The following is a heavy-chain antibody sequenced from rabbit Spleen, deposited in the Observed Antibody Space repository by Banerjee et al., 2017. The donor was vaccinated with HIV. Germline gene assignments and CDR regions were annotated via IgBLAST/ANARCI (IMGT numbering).Heavy chain of an antibody. CDR2: INAITGKA. V-gene: IGHV1S45*01. Sequence: QEQLVESGGGLVQPGASLKLSCTASGFSFSNKAVMCWVRQAPGKGLQWIACINAITGKAVYASWAKGRFTISKTSSTTVTLQMTSLTAADTATYFCGRGSAAMTMVITGYYLNLWGQGTLVTVS. CDR1: GFSFSNKAV. D-gene: IGHD2-1*01. J-gene: IGHJ4*01. CDR3: GRGSAAMTMVITGYYLNL.